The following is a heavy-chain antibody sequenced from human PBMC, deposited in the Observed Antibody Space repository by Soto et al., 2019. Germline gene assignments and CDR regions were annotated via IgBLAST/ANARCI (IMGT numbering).Heavy chain of an antibody. D-gene: IGHD6-13*01. Sequence: ASVKVSCKASGYTFTSYYMHWVRQAPGQGLEWMGIINPSGGSTSYAQKFQGRVTMTRDTSTSTVYMELSSLRSEDTAVYYCARVTAAGKDYYYYGMDVWGQGTTVPVSS. J-gene: IGHJ6*02. V-gene: IGHV1-46*01. CDR2: INPSGGST. CDR1: GYTFTSYY. CDR3: ARVTAAGKDYYYYGMDV.